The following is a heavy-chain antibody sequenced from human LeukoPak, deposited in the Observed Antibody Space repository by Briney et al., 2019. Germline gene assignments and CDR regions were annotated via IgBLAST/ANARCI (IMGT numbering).Heavy chain of an antibody. CDR2: IYYSGST. D-gene: IGHD3-22*01. CDR1: GGSISSSSYY. J-gene: IGHJ4*02. CDR3: ARYYYDSSGYYAHFDY. Sequence: PSETLSLTCTVSGGSISSSSYYWGWIRQPPGKGLEWIGSIYYSGSTYYNPSLKSRVTISVDTSKNQFSLKLSSVTAADTAVYYCARYYYDSSGYYAHFDYWGQGTLVTVSS. V-gene: IGHV4-39*07.